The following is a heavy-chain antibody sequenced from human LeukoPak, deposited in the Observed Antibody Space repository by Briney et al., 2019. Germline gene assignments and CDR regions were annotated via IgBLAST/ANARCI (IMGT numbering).Heavy chain of an antibody. CDR2: IYHSGST. D-gene: IGHD1-26*01. J-gene: IGHJ3*02. Sequence: PSETLSLTCTVSGDSISTYYWSWIRQSPGKGLEWIGYIYHSGSTKYNPSLKSRVTISVDTSKNQFSLKLSSVTAADTAVYYCASQSGSYSRDAFDIWGQGTMVTVSS. CDR1: GDSISTYY. V-gene: IGHV4-59*12. CDR3: ASQSGSYSRDAFDI.